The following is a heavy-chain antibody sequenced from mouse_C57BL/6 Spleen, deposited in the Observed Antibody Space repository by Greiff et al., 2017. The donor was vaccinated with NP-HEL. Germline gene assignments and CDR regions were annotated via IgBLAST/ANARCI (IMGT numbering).Heavy chain of an antibody. CDR3: ARDRITTVVAPGYFDY. D-gene: IGHD1-1*01. V-gene: IGHV1-82*01. CDR1: GYAFSSSW. J-gene: IGHJ2*01. CDR2: IYPGDGDT. Sequence: QVQLQQSGPELVKPGASVKISCKASGYAFSSSWMNWVKQRPGKGLEWIGRIYPGDGDTNYNGKFKGKATLTADKSSSTAYMQLSSLTSEDSAVYFCARDRITTVVAPGYFDYWGQGTTLTVSS.